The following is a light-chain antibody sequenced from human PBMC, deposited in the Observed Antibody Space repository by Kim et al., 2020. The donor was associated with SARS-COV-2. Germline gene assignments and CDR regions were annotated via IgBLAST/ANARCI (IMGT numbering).Light chain of an antibody. CDR3: QQYNSYSYT. V-gene: IGKV1-5*03. CDR2: KAS. Sequence: ASVGDRVTRTCRASQSISSWLAWYQQKPGKAPKLLIYKASSLESGVPSRFSDSGSGTEFTLTISSLQPDDFATYYCQQYNSYSYTFGQGTKLEI. J-gene: IGKJ2*01. CDR1: QSISSW.